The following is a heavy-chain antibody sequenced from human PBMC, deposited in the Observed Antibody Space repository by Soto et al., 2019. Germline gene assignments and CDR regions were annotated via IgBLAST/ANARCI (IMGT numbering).Heavy chain of an antibody. CDR1: GVTFSSYA. D-gene: IGHD6-13*01. CDR2: ISGSGGST. V-gene: IGHV3-23*01. J-gene: IGHJ4*02. Sequence: XGSLRLSCSAAGVTFSSYAMSWVRQAPGKGLEWVSAISGSGGSTYYADSVKGRFTISRDNSKNTLYLQMNSLRAEDTAVYYCAKDEQPSGYWGQGNLVTVSS. CDR3: AKDEQPSGY.